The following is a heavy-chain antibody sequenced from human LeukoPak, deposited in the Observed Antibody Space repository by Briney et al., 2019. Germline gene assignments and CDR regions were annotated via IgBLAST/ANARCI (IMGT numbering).Heavy chain of an antibody. CDR3: ARRLGSYSDY. CDR1: GFTVSSTY. CDR2: IYSGGST. J-gene: IGHJ4*02. D-gene: IGHD1-26*01. Sequence: PGGPLRLSCAASGFTVSSTYMSWVRPAPGKGLEWVSVIYSGGSTNYADSVKGRFTISRDNSKNTLYLQMNSLRVEDTAVYYCARRLGSYSDYWGQGTLVTVSS. V-gene: IGHV3-66*01.